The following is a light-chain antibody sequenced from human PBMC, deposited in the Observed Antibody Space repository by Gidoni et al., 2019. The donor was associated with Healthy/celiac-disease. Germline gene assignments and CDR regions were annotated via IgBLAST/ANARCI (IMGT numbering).Light chain of an antibody. CDR3: QRRSNWPPLT. V-gene: IGKV3-11*01. CDR2: DAS. CDR1: QSVSSY. Sequence: EIVLTQSPATLSSSPGERATLSCRASQSVSSYLAWYQQKPGQAPRLLIYDASNRATGIPARFSGSGSGTDFTLTISSLEPEDFAVYYCQRRSNWPPLTFGGGTKVEIK. J-gene: IGKJ4*01.